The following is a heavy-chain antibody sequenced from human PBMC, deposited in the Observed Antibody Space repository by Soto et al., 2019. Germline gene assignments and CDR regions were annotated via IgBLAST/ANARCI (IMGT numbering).Heavy chain of an antibody. J-gene: IGHJ3*02. D-gene: IGHD3-22*01. Sequence: PSETLSLTCAVSGYSISSGYYWGWIRQPPGKGLEWIGSIYHSGRTYYNPSLKSRVTISVDTTKNQFSLKLSSVTAADTAVYYCARESKYYYDSSGYSHAFDIWGQGTMVTVS. CDR1: GYSISSGYY. CDR3: ARESKYYYDSSGYSHAFDI. CDR2: IYHSGRT. V-gene: IGHV4-38-2*02.